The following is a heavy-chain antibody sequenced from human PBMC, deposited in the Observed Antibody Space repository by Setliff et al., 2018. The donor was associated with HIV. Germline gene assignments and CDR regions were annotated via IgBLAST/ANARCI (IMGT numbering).Heavy chain of an antibody. J-gene: IGHJ4*02. V-gene: IGHV4-4*02. D-gene: IGHD3-10*01. CDR2: VSHSGNT. CDR1: W. CDR3: VSQPESRWQIEY. Sequence: WWSWVRQPPGKGLEWIGEVSHSGNTDYNISLKSRVTISIDNSNNHFSLKLRSVTAADTAVYYCVSQPESRWQIEYWGQGTLVTVSS.